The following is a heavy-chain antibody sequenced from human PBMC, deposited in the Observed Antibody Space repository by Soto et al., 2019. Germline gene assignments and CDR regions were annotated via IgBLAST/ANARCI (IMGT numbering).Heavy chain of an antibody. CDR2: TRNKANSYTT. V-gene: IGHV3-72*01. CDR1: GFTFSDHY. D-gene: IGHD5-18*01. CDR3: ARVRHTYGPDFEY. J-gene: IGHJ4*02. Sequence: QPGGSLRLSCAASGFTFSDHYMDLVRQAPGKGLECVCRTRNKANSYTTEYAASVKGRFTISRDDSKNSLYLQMNSLKTEDTAVYYGARVRHTYGPDFEYWGQGTLVTVSS.